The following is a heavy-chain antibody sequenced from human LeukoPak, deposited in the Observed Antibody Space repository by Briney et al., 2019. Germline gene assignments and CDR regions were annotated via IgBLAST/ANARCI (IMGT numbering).Heavy chain of an antibody. CDR2: IYYGGST. Sequence: PSETLSLTCTVSVGSISTTSYYWGWIRQPPGKGLEWIGSIYYGGSTYYNPSLKSRVTISVDRSRNHFSLKLSSVTAADTAVYYCVRGAPPLGYWGQGTLVTVSS. CDR1: VGSISTTSYY. D-gene: IGHD7-27*01. V-gene: IGHV4-39*07. J-gene: IGHJ4*02. CDR3: VRGAPPLGY.